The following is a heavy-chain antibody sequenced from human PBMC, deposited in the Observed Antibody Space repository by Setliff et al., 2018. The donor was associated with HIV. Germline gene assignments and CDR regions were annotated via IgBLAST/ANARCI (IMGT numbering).Heavy chain of an antibody. D-gene: IGHD1-26*01. CDR2: ISSSSSTI. Sequence: LRLSCAASGFTFSTYSMNWVRQAPGKGLEWVSYISSSSSTIYYADSVKGRFTISRGNAKNSLYLQMNSLRAEDTALYFCARSQWEVPILSWFDPWGQGTSVTVSS. CDR1: GFTFSTYS. CDR3: ARSQWEVPILSWFDP. V-gene: IGHV3-48*04. J-gene: IGHJ5*02.